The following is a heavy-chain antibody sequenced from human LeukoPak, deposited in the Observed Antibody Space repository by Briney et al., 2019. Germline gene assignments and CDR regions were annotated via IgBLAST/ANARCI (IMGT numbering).Heavy chain of an antibody. Sequence: GASVKVSCKVSGYTLTELSMHWVRQAPGKGLEWMGGFDPEDGETIYAQKFQGRVTMTEDTSTDTAYMELSSLRSEDTAVYYCATGGSHYDLWSGYWYWGQETLVTVSS. CDR3: ATGGSHYDLWSGYWY. D-gene: IGHD3-3*01. CDR2: FDPEDGET. CDR1: GYTLTELS. J-gene: IGHJ4*02. V-gene: IGHV1-24*01.